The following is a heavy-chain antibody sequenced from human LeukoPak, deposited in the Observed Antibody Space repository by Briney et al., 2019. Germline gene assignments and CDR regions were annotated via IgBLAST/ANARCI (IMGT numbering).Heavy chain of an antibody. D-gene: IGHD1-7*01. CDR3: ARDRGTGTTWGAFDI. J-gene: IGHJ3*02. V-gene: IGHV3-9*01. CDR1: GFTFDDYA. Sequence: GGSLRLSCAASGFTFDDYAMHWVRQAPGKGLEWVSGISWNSGSIGYADSVKGRFTISRDNAKNSLYLQMNSLRAEDTALYYCARDRGTGTTWGAFDIWGQGTMVTVSS. CDR2: ISWNSGSI.